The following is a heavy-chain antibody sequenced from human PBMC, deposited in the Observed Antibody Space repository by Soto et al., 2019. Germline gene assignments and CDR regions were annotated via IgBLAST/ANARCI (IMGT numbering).Heavy chain of an antibody. J-gene: IGHJ4*02. CDR3: AREIGRRDGYNYGDY. D-gene: IGHD5-12*01. Sequence: QVQLQESGPGLVKPSQTLSLTCTVSGGSISSGDYYWSWIRQPPGKGLEWIGYIYYSGSTYYNPSLKSRVTIXXDXSXXQFSLKLSSVTAADTAVYYCAREIGRRDGYNYGDYWGQGTLVTVSS. CDR1: GGSISSGDYY. CDR2: IYYSGST. V-gene: IGHV4-30-4*01.